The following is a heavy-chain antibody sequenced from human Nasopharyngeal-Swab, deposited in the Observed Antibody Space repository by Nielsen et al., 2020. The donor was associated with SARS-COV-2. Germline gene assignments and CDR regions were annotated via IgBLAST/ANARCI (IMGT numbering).Heavy chain of an antibody. CDR1: GGTFSSYA. D-gene: IGHD1-26*01. Sequence: SVKVSCKASGGTFSSYAISWVRRAPGQGLEWMGGIIPIFGTANYAQKFQGRVTITADKSTSTAYMELSSLRSEDTAVYYCATYSGSYSGVDYYYGMDVWGQGTTVTVSS. CDR3: ATYSGSYSGVDYYYGMDV. J-gene: IGHJ6*02. V-gene: IGHV1-69*06. CDR2: IIPIFGTA.